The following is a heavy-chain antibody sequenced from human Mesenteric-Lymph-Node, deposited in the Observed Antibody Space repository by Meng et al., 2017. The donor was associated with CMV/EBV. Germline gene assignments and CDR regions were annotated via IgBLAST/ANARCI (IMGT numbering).Heavy chain of an antibody. CDR2: IIPVFGTT. Sequence: SVKVSCKASGGTTFSRSAVSWVRQAPGQGLEWLGAIIPVFGTTNYTQKFQGRVTITTDASMSTVYMELSSLRFDDTAVYYCGRSGWQLVKVYGMDVWGQGTTVTVSS. D-gene: IGHD6-6*01. V-gene: IGHV1-69*05. J-gene: IGHJ6*02. CDR1: GGTTFSRSA. CDR3: GRSGWQLVKVYGMDV.